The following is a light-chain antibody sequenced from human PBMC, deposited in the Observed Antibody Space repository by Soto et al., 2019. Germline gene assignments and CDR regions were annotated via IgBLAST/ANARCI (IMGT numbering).Light chain of an antibody. CDR1: QSVSSD. Sequence: EIVMTQPPATLSLSPGERATLSCRASQSVSSDLAWYQQKPGQGPRLLIFGASTRAAGIPARFSGSGSGTEFTLTISSLQSEDFAVYHCQQYNNWPTWTFGKGTKV. V-gene: IGKV3-15*01. J-gene: IGKJ1*01. CDR3: QQYNNWPTWT. CDR2: GAS.